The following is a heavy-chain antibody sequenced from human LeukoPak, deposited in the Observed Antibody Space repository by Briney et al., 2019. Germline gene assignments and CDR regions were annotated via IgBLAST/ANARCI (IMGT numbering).Heavy chain of an antibody. D-gene: IGHD6-13*01. CDR2: ISSSSSYI. V-gene: IGHV3-21*01. CDR1: GFTFSRYS. CDR3: AKEEYSSSWYGFGYYYYYYMDV. Sequence: GGSLRLSCAASGFTFSRYSMNWVRQAPGKGLEWVSSISSSSSYIYYADSVKGRFTISRDNSKNTLYLQMNSLRAEDTAVYYCAKEEYSSSWYGFGYYYYYYMDVWGKGTTVTISS. J-gene: IGHJ6*03.